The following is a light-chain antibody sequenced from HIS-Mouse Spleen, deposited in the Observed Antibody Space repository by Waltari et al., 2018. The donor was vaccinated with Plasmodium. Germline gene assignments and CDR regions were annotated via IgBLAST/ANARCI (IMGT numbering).Light chain of an antibody. J-gene: IGLJ2*01. CDR1: NLGSKS. V-gene: IGLV3-21*03. CDR2: DDR. CDR3: QVWDSSSDHVV. Sequence: SYVLTQPPSVSVAPGKTARLTCGGNNLGSKSVHCYQQKPGKAPVLVVYDDRDRPSGIPERFSGSNSGNTATLTISRVEAGDEADYYCQVWDSSSDHVVFGGGTKLTVL.